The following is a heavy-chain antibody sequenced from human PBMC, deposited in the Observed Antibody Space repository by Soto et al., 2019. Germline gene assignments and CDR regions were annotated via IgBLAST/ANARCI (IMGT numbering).Heavy chain of an antibody. CDR3: ARDAVQIWSYVGTFDI. CDR1: GFSLSDYG. CDR2: IWNDGKNE. J-gene: IGHJ3*02. D-gene: IGHD2-8*01. Sequence: GGSLRLSCVVSGFSLSDYGMHWIRQAPGKGLECLALIWNDGKNEEYAESVKGRFTISRDNSKNTPYLQINSLRAEDTAVYYCARDAVQIWSYVGTFDIWGQGTMVTVSS. V-gene: IGHV3-33*01.